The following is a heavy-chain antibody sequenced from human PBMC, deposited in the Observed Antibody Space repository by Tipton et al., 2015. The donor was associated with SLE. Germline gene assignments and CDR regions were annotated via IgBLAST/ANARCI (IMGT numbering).Heavy chain of an antibody. CDR1: GYSFTNYW. V-gene: IGHV5-10-1*01. CDR2: IDPNDSET. J-gene: IGHJ3*02. D-gene: IGHD3-22*01. CDR3: ARLSDSSGWHPFDI. Sequence: QSGPEVKKPGESLRISCKGSGYSFTNYWITWVRQMPGKGLEWMGRIDPNDSETNYSPAFQGQVTISTDKSINTAYVQWSSLKASDTAMYYCARLSDSSGWHPFDIWGQGTMVTVSS.